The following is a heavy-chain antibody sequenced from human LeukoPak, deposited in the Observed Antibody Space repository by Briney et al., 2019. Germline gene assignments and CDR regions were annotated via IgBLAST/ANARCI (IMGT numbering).Heavy chain of an antibody. J-gene: IGHJ4*02. Sequence: GGSLRLSCAASGFTFSSYAMSWVRQAPGKGLEWVSAISGSGGSTYYADSVKGRLTISRDNSKNTPYLQMNSLRAEDTAVYYCAKVGVAAAGTGRNYFDYWGQGTLVTVSS. D-gene: IGHD6-13*01. V-gene: IGHV3-23*01. CDR2: ISGSGGST. CDR1: GFTFSSYA. CDR3: AKVGVAAAGTGRNYFDY.